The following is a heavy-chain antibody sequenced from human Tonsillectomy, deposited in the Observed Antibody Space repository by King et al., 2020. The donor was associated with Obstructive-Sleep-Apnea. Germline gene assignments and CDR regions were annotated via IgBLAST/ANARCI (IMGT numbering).Heavy chain of an antibody. Sequence: QLVQSGGDLVQPGGSLRLSCAASGLTFSSYAMSWVRQAPGKGLEWVSTISGSGGSTYYADSVKGRFTISRDNSKNTLYLQMNSLRAEDTAIYYCAKDRKGIVATTKPLDYWGQGTLVTVSS. CDR1: GLTFSSYA. CDR2: ISGSGGST. V-gene: IGHV3-23*04. CDR3: AKDRKGIVATTKPLDY. J-gene: IGHJ4*02. D-gene: IGHD5-12*01.